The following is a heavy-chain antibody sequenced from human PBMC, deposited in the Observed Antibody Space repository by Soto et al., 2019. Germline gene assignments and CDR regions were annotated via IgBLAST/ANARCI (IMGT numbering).Heavy chain of an antibody. CDR1: GFPFSSYA. V-gene: IGHV3-23*01. CDR3: AKSLSASPNYFFDS. Sequence: GGSMRLSCAASGFPFSSYAMSWVRQAPGKGLEWVSGISGSGGITYYADSVKGRFTISRDNSKNTLYLQMNSLRADDTAVYYCAKSLSASPNYFFDSWGQGTLVTVSS. D-gene: IGHD1-1*01. J-gene: IGHJ4*02. CDR2: ISGSGGIT.